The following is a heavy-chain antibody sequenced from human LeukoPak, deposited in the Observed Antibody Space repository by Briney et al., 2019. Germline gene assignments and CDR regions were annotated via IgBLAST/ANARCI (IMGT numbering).Heavy chain of an antibody. CDR1: GYSISSGYY. V-gene: IGHV4-38-2*02. Sequence: SETLSLTCTVSGYSISSGYYWGWIRQPPRKGLEWIGSIYHSGSTYYNPSLKSRVTISVDTSKNQFSLKLSSVTAADTAVYYCAGRQGSSGWPNWFDPWGQGTLVTVSS. J-gene: IGHJ5*02. D-gene: IGHD6-19*01. CDR2: IYHSGST. CDR3: AGRQGSSGWPNWFDP.